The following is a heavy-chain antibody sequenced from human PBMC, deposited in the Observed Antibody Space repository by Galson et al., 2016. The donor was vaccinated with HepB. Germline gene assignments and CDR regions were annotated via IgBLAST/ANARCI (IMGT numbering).Heavy chain of an antibody. CDR2: MHHIGST. CDR3: ASLISQTSPGGY. CDR1: GDSISGSTNY. V-gene: IGHV4-39*01. D-gene: IGHD3-16*01. J-gene: IGHJ4*02. Sequence: TLSLTCTVSGDSISGSTNYWGWIRQSPGKGLEWIGGTMHHIGSTWYNPSLTSRVAISVDTSKNPFSLKLTSVTASDTAVYFCASLISQTSPGGYWGQGTLVTVSS.